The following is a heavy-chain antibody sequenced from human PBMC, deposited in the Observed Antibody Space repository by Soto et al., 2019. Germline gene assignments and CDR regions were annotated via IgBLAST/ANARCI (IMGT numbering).Heavy chain of an antibody. CDR2: INPNTGGT. CDR1: GYTFTGHY. V-gene: IGHV1-2*04. CDR3: AREGAVTLRTYTGLDL. Sequence: ASVKVSCKTSGYTFTGHYIHWVRQAPGQGLEWMGWINPNTGGTNYAQKFQGWVTMTRETSISTAYMELSRLKSDDTAVYYCAREGAVTLRTYTGLDLWGPGTMVTVSS. D-gene: IGHD2-8*02. J-gene: IGHJ3*01.